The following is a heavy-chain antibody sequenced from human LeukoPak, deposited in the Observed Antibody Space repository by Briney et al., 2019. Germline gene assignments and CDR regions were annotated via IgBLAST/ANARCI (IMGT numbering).Heavy chain of an antibody. V-gene: IGHV7-4-1*01. Sequence: ASVKVSCKASGYTSTSYYMHWVRQAPGQGLEWMGWINTNTGNPTYAQGFTGRFVFSLDTSVSTAYLQIGSLKAEDTAVYYCARVVLGYSSSWYPDYWGQGTLVTVSS. D-gene: IGHD6-13*01. CDR2: INTNTGNP. CDR1: GYTSTSYY. CDR3: ARVVLGYSSSWYPDY. J-gene: IGHJ4*02.